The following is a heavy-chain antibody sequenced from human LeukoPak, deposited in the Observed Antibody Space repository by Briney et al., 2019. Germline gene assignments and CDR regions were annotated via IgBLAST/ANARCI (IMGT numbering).Heavy chain of an antibody. CDR2: INHSGST. CDR3: AREPTNYYGSSGYFFDY. CDR1: GGSFSGYY. J-gene: IGHJ4*02. Sequence: SSETLSLTCAVYGGSFSGYYWSWIRQPPGKGLEWIGEINHSGSTNYNPSLKSRVTISVDTSKNQFSLKLSSVTAADTAVYYCAREPTNYYGSSGYFFDYWGQGSLVTVSS. V-gene: IGHV4-34*01. D-gene: IGHD3-22*01.